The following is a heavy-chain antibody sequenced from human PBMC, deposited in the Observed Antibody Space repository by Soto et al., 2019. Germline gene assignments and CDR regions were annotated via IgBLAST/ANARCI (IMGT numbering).Heavy chain of an antibody. Sequence: PGGSLRLSCAASRFTFSSYAMSWVRQAPGKGLEWVSAISGSGGSTYYADSVKGRFTISRDNSKNTLYLQMNSLRAEDTAVYYCAKASRYSSSWSYFDYWGQGTLVTVSS. J-gene: IGHJ4*02. D-gene: IGHD6-13*01. V-gene: IGHV3-23*01. CDR3: AKASRYSSSWSYFDY. CDR1: RFTFSSYA. CDR2: ISGSGGST.